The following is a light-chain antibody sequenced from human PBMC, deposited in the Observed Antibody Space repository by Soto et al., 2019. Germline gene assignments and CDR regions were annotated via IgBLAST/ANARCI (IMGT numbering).Light chain of an antibody. J-gene: IGLJ2*01. V-gene: IGLV3-25*02. Sequence: SYELTQPPSVSVSPGQTARITCSGDALPKQYAYWYQQKPGQAPVLVIYKDSERPSGIPERFSGSSSGTTVTLTISGVLAEGEADYYCHSADSSGTYVVFGGGTKVTVL. CDR2: KDS. CDR1: ALPKQY. CDR3: HSADSSGTYVV.